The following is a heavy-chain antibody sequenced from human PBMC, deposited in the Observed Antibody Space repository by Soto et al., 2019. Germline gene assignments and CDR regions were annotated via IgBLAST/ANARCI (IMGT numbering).Heavy chain of an antibody. CDR1: GYTFPNFY. J-gene: IGHJ4*02. D-gene: IGHD6-19*01. V-gene: IGHV1-2*04. CDR3: ATSRTSIAVAGETEYYFDY. Sequence: SVEESCRATGYTFPNFYMHWGRQAPVQGLEWMGWINPNSGGTKYAQNFQGWVTMTRDTSISTAYMELSRLRSDDTAVYYCATSRTSIAVAGETEYYFDYWGQGILVIVYS. CDR2: INPNSGGT.